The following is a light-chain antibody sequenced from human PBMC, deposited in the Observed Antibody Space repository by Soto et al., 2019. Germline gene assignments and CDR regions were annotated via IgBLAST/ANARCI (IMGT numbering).Light chain of an antibody. CDR1: QTVAKN. CDR2: GAS. Sequence: EIVMTQFPAILSVSPGERATLSCRASQTVAKNLAWYQQKPGQPPRLLIYGASTRATGVPARFSGSGSGTEFTLTISSLQSEDFAIYYCQQYNTWPPPSESVGPGTKVDIK. V-gene: IGKV3D-15*01. J-gene: IGKJ3*01. CDR3: QQYNTWPPPSES.